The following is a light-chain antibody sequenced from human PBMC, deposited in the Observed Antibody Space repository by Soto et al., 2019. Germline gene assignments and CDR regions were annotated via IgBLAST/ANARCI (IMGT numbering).Light chain of an antibody. V-gene: IGKV3-15*01. CDR1: QSVTSN. CDR3: QQYNIWLT. CDR2: GAS. Sequence: EIVMTQSPATLSVSPGERVTLPCRASQSVTSNLAWYQQKPGQAPRLLVYGASTRVTGIPARFSGSGSGTDFTLTISSLQSEDFAVYYCQQYNIWLTFGGGTKVEI. J-gene: IGKJ4*01.